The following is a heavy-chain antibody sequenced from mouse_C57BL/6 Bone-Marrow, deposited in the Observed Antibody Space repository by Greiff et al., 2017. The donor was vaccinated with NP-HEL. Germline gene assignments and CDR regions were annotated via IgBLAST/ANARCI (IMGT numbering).Heavy chain of an antibody. CDR3: TTGGGYFDY. CDR2: IDPENGDT. Sequence: EVKLQESGAELVRPGASVKLSCTASGFNIKDDYMHWVKQRPEQGLEWIGWIDPENGDTEYASKFQGKATITADTSSNTAYLQLSSLTSEDTAVYYCTTGGGYFDYWGQGTTLTVSS. J-gene: IGHJ2*01. V-gene: IGHV14-4*01. CDR1: GFNIKDDY.